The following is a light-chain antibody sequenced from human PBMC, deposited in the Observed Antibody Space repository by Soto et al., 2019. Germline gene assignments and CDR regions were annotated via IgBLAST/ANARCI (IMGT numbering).Light chain of an antibody. Sequence: DIQLTHSPSFLSASVGDRVTITCRASQDIRTSLAWYQHKPGTAPKVLIYAATYLQNGVPSRFSGTGSGADFTLTISSLQPEDFATYYCQQNFNFPRTFGQGTKVDNK. V-gene: IGKV1-9*01. CDR2: AAT. J-gene: IGKJ1*01. CDR3: QQNFNFPRT. CDR1: QDIRTS.